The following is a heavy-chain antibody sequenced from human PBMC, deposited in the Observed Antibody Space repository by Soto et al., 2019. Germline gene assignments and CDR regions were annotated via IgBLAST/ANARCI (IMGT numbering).Heavy chain of an antibody. Sequence: QLVESGGGLVQPGGSLRLSCAASGFSFSSYSMTWVRQAPGKGLEWVSYIDSSSSAIYYAESVKGRFTISRDNAKNSLYLQMNSLRDEDTAVYYCARGRLWSFDFWGQGTLVTVSS. V-gene: IGHV3-48*02. J-gene: IGHJ4*02. CDR2: IDSSSSAI. D-gene: IGHD3-10*01. CDR3: ARGRLWSFDF. CDR1: GFSFSSYS.